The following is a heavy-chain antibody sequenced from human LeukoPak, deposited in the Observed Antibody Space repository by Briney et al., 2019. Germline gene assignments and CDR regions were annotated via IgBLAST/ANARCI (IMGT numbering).Heavy chain of an antibody. CDR1: GFTFDDYA. J-gene: IGHJ4*02. CDR3: AKAVRDYYGSGSYSGYFDY. D-gene: IGHD3-10*01. Sequence: GGSLRLSCAASGFTFDDYAMHWVRQAPGKGLEWVSLISGDGGSTYYADSVKGRFTISRDNSKNSLYLQMNSLRTEDTALYYCAKAVRDYYGSGSYSGYFDYWGQGTLVTVSS. CDR2: ISGDGGST. V-gene: IGHV3-43*02.